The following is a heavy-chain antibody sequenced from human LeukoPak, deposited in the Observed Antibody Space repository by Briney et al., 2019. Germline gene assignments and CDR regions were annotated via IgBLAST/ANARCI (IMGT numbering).Heavy chain of an antibody. Sequence: ASVKVSCKASGYTFTSYGISWVRQAPGQGLEWMGWISAYNGNTNYAQELQGRVTMTTDTSTSTAYMELRSLRSDDTTVYYCARDRYGSHKLGYWSQGTLVTVSS. CDR3: ARDRYGSHKLGY. D-gene: IGHD7-27*01. J-gene: IGHJ4*02. V-gene: IGHV1-18*01. CDR1: GYTFTSYG. CDR2: ISAYNGNT.